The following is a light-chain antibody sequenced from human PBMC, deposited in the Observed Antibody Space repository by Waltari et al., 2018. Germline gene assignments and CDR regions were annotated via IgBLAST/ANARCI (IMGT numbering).Light chain of an antibody. CDR2: ANS. J-gene: IGLJ2*01. Sequence: QSVLTQPPSVSGAPGQRVTIPCTGGSSNIGANYDLPWYQQLPGTAPKLLIYANSNRPSGVPDRFSGSKSGTSASLAITGLQAGDETDYYCQSYDSSLSGVVFGGGTKLTVL. CDR3: QSYDSSLSGVV. CDR1: SSNIGANYD. V-gene: IGLV1-40*01.